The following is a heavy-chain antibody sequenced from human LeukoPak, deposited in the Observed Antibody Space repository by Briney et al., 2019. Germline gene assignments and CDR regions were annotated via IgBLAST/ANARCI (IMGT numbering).Heavy chain of an antibody. V-gene: IGHV3-74*01. CDR1: GVSLNNHW. Sequence: GGLRLSSAASGVSLNNHWMHWVRQAPGEGLVWVSRLGGDVTSTVYADSVKGRFSISRDNAKNTVYLQMNSLRAEDTAVYYSTRDYYYSMDVWGPGTTGTVSS. CDR3: TRDYYYSMDV. CDR2: LGGDVTST. J-gene: IGHJ6*02.